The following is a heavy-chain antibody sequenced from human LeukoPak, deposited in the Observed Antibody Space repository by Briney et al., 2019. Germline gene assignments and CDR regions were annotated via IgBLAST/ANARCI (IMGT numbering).Heavy chain of an antibody. CDR3: ARGFLQLTPYYFDF. CDR2: IQNDGSI. CDR1: GFTFSSYS. V-gene: IGHV3-66*01. J-gene: IGHJ4*02. D-gene: IGHD5-18*01. Sequence: GGSLRLSCAASGFTFSSYSMNWVRQAPGKGLEWVSIIQNDGSIYYADSVKGRFTVSRDNSNNTVSLQMDSLRVDDTGVYYCARGFLQLTPYYFDFWGQGTLVTVSS.